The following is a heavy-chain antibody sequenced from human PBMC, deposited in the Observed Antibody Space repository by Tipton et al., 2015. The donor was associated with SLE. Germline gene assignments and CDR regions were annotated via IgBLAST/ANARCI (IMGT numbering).Heavy chain of an antibody. V-gene: IGHV4-61*02. CDR3: ARGFDL. J-gene: IGHJ2*01. CDR2: IYTSGTT. Sequence: LRLSCTVTGGSISSGGYYWSWIRQPAGKRLEWIGRIYTSGTTNYNPPLKSRVTISVDTSKNQFSLKLSSVTAADTAVYYCARGFDLWGRGTLVTVSS. CDR1: GGSISSGGYY.